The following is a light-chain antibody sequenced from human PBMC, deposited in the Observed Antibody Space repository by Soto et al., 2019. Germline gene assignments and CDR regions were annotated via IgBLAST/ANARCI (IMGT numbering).Light chain of an antibody. CDR1: SSDVGRYNL. J-gene: IGLJ2*01. CDR2: EGS. CDR3: CSYAGDTTLV. Sequence: QSALTPPASVSGSPGPSITISCTGTSSDVGRYNLVSLYQQYPGKAPKLMIYEGSKRPSGVSNRFSGSKSGNTASLTIAGLQADDEADYYCCSYAGDTTLVLGGGTKLTV. V-gene: IGLV2-23*01.